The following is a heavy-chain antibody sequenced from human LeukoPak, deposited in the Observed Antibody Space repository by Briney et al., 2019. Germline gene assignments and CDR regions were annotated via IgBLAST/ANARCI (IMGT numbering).Heavy chain of an antibody. CDR1: GGTLSSHA. D-gene: IGHD6-25*01. Sequence: GASVKVSCKASGGTLSSHAISWVRQAPGQGLEWMGGIIPIFGTTNYAQKFQGRVTISADESTNTAYMELSSLRSDDTAVYYCARDISGGSPINWFDPWGQGTLVTVSS. CDR2: IIPIFGTT. CDR3: ARDISGGSPINWFDP. J-gene: IGHJ5*02. V-gene: IGHV1-69*01.